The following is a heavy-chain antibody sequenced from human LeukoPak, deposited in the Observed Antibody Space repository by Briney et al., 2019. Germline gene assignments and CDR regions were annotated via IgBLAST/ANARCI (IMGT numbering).Heavy chain of an antibody. D-gene: IGHD3-10*01. V-gene: IGHV3-23*01. J-gene: IGHJ4*02. CDR3: AKGLTWFGESPGGFDY. CDR2: ISGSGGRT. CDR1: GFTFSSYG. Sequence: GGSLRLSCAASGFTFSSYGMSWVRQAPGKGLEWVSGISGSGGRTDYADSVKGRFTISRDNSKNTLYLHMNSLRAEDTAVYYCAKGLTWFGESPGGFDYWGQGTLFTVSS.